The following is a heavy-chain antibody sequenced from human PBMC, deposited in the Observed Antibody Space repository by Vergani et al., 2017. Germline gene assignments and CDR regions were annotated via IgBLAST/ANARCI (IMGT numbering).Heavy chain of an antibody. CDR1: GFTFSDFS. CDR2: IGSSGPYI. D-gene: IGHD2-8*01. V-gene: IGHV3-21*06. Sequence: VQLVESGGGLVKPGGSLRLSCAASGFTFSDFSMSWVRQAPGKGLEWVAFIGSSGPYINYADSGKGRFIISRDNTNNSQFLQLRSLRAEDAAVYYCARDCTSGGCPDNYGMDVWGQGATVAVSS. CDR3: ARDCTSGGCPDNYGMDV. J-gene: IGHJ6*02.